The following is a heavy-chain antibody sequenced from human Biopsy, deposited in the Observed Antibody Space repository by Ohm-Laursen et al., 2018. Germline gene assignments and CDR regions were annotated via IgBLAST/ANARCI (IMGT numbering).Heavy chain of an antibody. Sequence: TLSLTCTVTDGSISNIINYWGWIRQPLGKGLEWLGSIYHTGITDYNPSLKSRVTISVDTSKNQFSLKLSSLTAADTAVYYCARHSFGSGRDFWGQGTLVTVSS. V-gene: IGHV4-39*01. CDR1: DGSISNIINY. CDR2: IYHTGIT. D-gene: IGHD3-10*01. J-gene: IGHJ4*02. CDR3: ARHSFGSGRDF.